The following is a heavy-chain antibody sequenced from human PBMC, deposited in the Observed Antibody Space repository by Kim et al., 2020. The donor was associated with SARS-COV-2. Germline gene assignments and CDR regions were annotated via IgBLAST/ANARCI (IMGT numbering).Heavy chain of an antibody. J-gene: IGHJ4*02. Sequence: SSVKVSCKASGRTFNSYAITWLRQAPGQGLVWMGGIIPIFGTANYAQQFQGRLTITADESTSTAYMELSSLRSEDTAVYYCARGSSGDFDYWGQGTLVTVSS. CDR2: IIPIFGTA. CDR1: GRTFNSYA. D-gene: IGHD6-25*01. V-gene: IGHV1-69*13. CDR3: ARGSSGDFDY.